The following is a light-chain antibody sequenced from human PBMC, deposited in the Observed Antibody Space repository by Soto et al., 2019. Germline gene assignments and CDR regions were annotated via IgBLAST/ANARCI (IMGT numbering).Light chain of an antibody. CDR1: LPISNN. Sequence: MTQSPYSLSASLGERATLSCRASLPISNNLAWYQQTSGQIPKLLIYAASTMPAGVPGRFSGSGSGTDFTLTISSLQSEDDGVYYCQKYVSAPQTFGGGTKVEIK. J-gene: IGKJ4*01. V-gene: IGKV1-27*01. CDR3: QKYVSAPQT. CDR2: AAS.